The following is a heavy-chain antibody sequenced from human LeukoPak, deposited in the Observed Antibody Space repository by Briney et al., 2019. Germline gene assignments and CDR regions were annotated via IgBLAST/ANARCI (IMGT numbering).Heavy chain of an antibody. CDR2: IYHSGST. Sequence: GSLRLSCAASGFTFSSYSMNWVRQPPGKGLEWIGEIYHSGSTNYNPSLKSRVTISVDKSKTQFSLKLSSVTAADTAVYYCARISTTSYYFDYWGQGTLVTVSS. CDR1: GFTFSSYSM. CDR3: ARISTTSYYFDY. D-gene: IGHD2/OR15-2a*01. V-gene: IGHV4-4*02. J-gene: IGHJ4*02.